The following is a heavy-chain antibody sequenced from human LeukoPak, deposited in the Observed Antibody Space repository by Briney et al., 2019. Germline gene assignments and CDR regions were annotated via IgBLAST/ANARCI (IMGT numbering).Heavy chain of an antibody. CDR2: LNPHSGGT. Sequence: ASVKVSCEASGYTLRDYDIYWVRQAPGQGLEWLGWLNPHSGGTNYPQKFEGRVTLTSDTSISTAYMELSPLTSDDTAIYYCARGLRIINGLDVWGQGTTVIVSS. V-gene: IGHV1-2*02. CDR3: ARGLRIINGLDV. D-gene: IGHD2-15*01. CDR1: GYTLRDYD. J-gene: IGHJ6*02.